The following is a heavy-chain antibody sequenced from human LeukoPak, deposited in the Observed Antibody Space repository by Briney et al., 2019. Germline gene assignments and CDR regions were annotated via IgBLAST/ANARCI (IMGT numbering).Heavy chain of an antibody. CDR2: IYYSGST. CDR1: GGSISSHY. CDR3: ARGGAARLHFQN. D-gene: IGHD6-6*01. V-gene: IGHV4-59*11. Sequence: SETLSLTCIVSGGSISSHYWSWIRQPPGKGLEWIGYIYYSGSTNYNPSLQSRVTISVDTSKNQFSLNLNSVTAADTAVYYCARGGAARLHFQNWGQGTLVTVSS. J-gene: IGHJ1*01.